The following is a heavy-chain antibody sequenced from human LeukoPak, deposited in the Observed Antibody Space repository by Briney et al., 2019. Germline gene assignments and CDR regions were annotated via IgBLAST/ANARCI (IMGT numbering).Heavy chain of an antibody. V-gene: IGHV3-7*01. CDR2: IKQDGSEK. Sequence: GGSLRLSCAASGFTLSSYWMSWVRQAPGKGLEWVANIKQDGSEKYYVDSVKGRFTISRDNAKNSLYLQMNSLRAEDTAVYYCARGGYYGDYYYYFDYWGQGTLVTVSS. J-gene: IGHJ4*02. D-gene: IGHD4-17*01. CDR3: ARGGYYGDYYYYFDY. CDR1: GFTLSSYW.